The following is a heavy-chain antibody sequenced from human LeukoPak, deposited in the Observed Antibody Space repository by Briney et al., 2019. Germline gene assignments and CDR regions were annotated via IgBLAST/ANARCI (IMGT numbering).Heavy chain of an antibody. Sequence: GGSLRLSCAASGFTFSSSAMHWVRQAPGKGLEWVAVISYDGSNKYYADSVKGRFTISRDNSKSTLYLQMNSLRAEDTAVYYCARTVAGTGYFDYWGQGTLVTVSS. D-gene: IGHD6-19*01. J-gene: IGHJ4*02. CDR1: GFTFSSSA. V-gene: IGHV3-30-3*01. CDR3: ARTVAGTGYFDY. CDR2: ISYDGSNK.